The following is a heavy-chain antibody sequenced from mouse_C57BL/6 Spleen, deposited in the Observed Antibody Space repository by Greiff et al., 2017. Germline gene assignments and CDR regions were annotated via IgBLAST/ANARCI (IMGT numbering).Heavy chain of an antibody. CDR3: ARGGSYYGSSLAWFAY. CDR1: GYSITSGYD. Sequence: EVKLEESGPGMVKPSQSLSLTCTVTGYSITSGYDWHWIRHFPGNKLEWMGYISYSGSTNYNPSLKSRISITHDTSKNHFFLKLNSVTTEDTATYYCARGGSYYGSSLAWFAYWGQGTLVTVSA. J-gene: IGHJ3*01. CDR2: ISYSGST. V-gene: IGHV3-1*01. D-gene: IGHD1-1*01.